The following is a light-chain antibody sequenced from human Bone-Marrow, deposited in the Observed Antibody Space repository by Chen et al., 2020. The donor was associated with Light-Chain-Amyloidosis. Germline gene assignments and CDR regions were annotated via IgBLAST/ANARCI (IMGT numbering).Light chain of an antibody. CDR1: DLPTKY. V-gene: IGLV3-25*03. Sequence: SYELTHPPPVSVSPGQTARRTGSGDDLPTKYAYWYQQKPGQAPVLVIHRDTERPSGISERFSGSSSGTTATLTISGVQAEDEADYHCQSADSSGTYEVIFGGGTKLTVL. J-gene: IGLJ2*01. CDR3: QSADSSGTYEVI. CDR2: RDT.